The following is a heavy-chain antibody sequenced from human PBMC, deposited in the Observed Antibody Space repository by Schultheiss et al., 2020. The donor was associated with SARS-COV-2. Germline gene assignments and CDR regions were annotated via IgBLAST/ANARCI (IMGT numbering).Heavy chain of an antibody. CDR2: ISGSGGST. J-gene: IGHJ4*02. V-gene: IGHV3-23*01. Sequence: GGSLRLSCAASGFTFSSYAMSWVRQAPGKGLEWVSAISGSGGSTYYADSVKGRFTISRDNSKNTLYLQMNSLRAEDTAVYYCAKRERRDGYNLMDYWGQGPLVTVSA. CDR1: GFTFSSYA. D-gene: IGHD5-24*01. CDR3: AKRERRDGYNLMDY.